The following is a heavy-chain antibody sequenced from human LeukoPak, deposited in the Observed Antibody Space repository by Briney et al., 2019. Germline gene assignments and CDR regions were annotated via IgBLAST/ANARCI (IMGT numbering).Heavy chain of an antibody. CDR1: GFTFNTYG. J-gene: IGHJ4*02. CDR3: ARGGVDYYGSGTYYLMYYFDY. D-gene: IGHD3-10*01. Sequence: PGGSLRLSCAASGFTFNTYGMSWVRQAPGKGLEWVSGISGSGGATYYADSVKGRFTISRDDPHNTLYLQMNSLRADDTAVYFCARGGVDYYGSGTYYLMYYFDYWGQGALVTVSS. V-gene: IGHV3-23*01. CDR2: ISGSGGAT.